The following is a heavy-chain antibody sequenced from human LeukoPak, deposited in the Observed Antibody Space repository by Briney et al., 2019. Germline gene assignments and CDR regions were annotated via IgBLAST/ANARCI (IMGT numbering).Heavy chain of an antibody. CDR1: GFTFSSHT. J-gene: IGHJ3*01. Sequence: PGGSLRLSCAPSGFTFSSHTMNWVPHAPGKGLEWVSSISSTSTSIYHADSVKGRFTISRDNTKNSLYLQMDSLRAEDTAVYYCARGFRAFDFWAEGTMVTVSS. V-gene: IGHV3-21*01. CDR2: ISSTSTSI. CDR3: ARGFRAFDF.